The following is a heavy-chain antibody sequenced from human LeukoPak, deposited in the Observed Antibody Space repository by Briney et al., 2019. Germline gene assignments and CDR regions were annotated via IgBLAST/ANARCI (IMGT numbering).Heavy chain of an antibody. CDR3: ARDVEPYYYDSSGYSPFDY. J-gene: IGHJ4*02. CDR2: ISAYNGNT. V-gene: IGHV1-18*01. Sequence: ASVKVSCKASGYTFTSYGISWVRQAPGQGLEWMGWISAYNGNTNYAQKPQGRVTMTTDTSTSTAYMELRSLRSDDTAVYYCARDVEPYYYDSSGYSPFDYWGQGTLVTVSS. CDR1: GYTFTSYG. D-gene: IGHD3-22*01.